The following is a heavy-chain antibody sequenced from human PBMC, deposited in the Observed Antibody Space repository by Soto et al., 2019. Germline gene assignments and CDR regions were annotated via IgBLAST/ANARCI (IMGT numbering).Heavy chain of an antibody. CDR1: GYTFKNYA. J-gene: IGHJ2*01. CDR2: INAGNGNT. D-gene: IGHD1-26*01. V-gene: IGHV1-3*01. Sequence: GASVKVCCKASGYTFKNYAMYWVHQAPGQRLEWMGWINAGNGNTKYSQKFQGRVTITRDTSASTAYMELSSLRSEDTAVYYCARGGSLYWYFDLWGRGTLVTVS. CDR3: ARGGSLYWYFDL.